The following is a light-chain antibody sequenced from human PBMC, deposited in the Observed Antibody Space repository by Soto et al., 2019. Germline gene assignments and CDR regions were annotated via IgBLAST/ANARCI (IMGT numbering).Light chain of an antibody. Sequence: EIGLTQSPATLSLSAGERATLSWGASQSVSSSLAWYQQKHGQAPRLLIYDASNRATGIPARFSGSGYGTDFNLTISRLETEDFAVYYCQQCGSSPITFGQGTRLEIK. CDR1: QSVSSS. J-gene: IGKJ5*01. CDR3: QQCGSSPIT. V-gene: IGKV3D-20*01. CDR2: DAS.